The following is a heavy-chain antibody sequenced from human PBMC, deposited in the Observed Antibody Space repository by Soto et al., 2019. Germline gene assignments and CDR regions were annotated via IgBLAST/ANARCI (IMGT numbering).Heavy chain of an antibody. CDR2: IKSKTDGGTT. D-gene: IGHD2-15*01. CDR3: TTEVVVPRSYYYMDV. Sequence: GGSLRLSCAASGFTFSNAWMSWVRQAPGKGLEWVGRIKSKTDGGTTDYAAPVKGRFTISRDDSKNTLYLQMNSLKTEDTAVYYCTTEVVVPRSYYYMDVWGKGTTVTVSS. J-gene: IGHJ6*03. V-gene: IGHV3-15*01. CDR1: GFTFSNAW.